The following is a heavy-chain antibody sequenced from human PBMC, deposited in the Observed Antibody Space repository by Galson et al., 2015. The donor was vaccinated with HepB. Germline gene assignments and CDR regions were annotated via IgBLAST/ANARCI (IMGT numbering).Heavy chain of an antibody. V-gene: IGHV3-53*01. CDR1: GFTVSSKY. D-gene: IGHD4-17*01. CDR2: LYRDGST. CDR3: VRGTGDFYGEEGH. J-gene: IGHJ4*02. Sequence: SLRLSCAASGFTVSSKYMSWVRQAPGKGLEWVSVLYRDGSTYYADSVKGRFTISRDNFKNTLYLQMSSLRAEDTAVYYCVRGTGDFYGEEGHWGQGTLVTVSS.